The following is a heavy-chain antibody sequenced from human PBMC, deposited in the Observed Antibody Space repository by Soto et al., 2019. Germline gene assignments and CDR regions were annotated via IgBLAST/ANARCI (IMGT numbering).Heavy chain of an antibody. CDR2: ISGSGGST. CDR3: AKDQPDYDFWSGYPVLFDY. CDR1: GFTFSSYA. J-gene: IGHJ4*02. V-gene: IGHV3-23*01. Sequence: PWGSLRLSCAASGFTFSSYAMSWVRQDPGKGLEWVSAISGSGGSTYYADSVKGRFTISRDNSKSTLYLQMNSLRAEDTAVYHCAKDQPDYDFWSGYPVLFDYWGLGKLVTVSS. D-gene: IGHD3-3*01.